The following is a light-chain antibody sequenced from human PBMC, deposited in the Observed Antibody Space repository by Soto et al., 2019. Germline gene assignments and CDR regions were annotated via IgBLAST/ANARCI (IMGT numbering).Light chain of an antibody. Sequence: EIVLTQSPGTLSLSPGERATLSCRASQSVSSSYLAWYQQKPGQAPRLLIYGASSRATGIPDRFSGSGSGKDFTLTISRLEPEDFAVYYCQQYGSSPRTFSQGTKVDIK. V-gene: IGKV3-20*01. CDR2: GAS. J-gene: IGKJ1*01. CDR1: QSVSSSY. CDR3: QQYGSSPRT.